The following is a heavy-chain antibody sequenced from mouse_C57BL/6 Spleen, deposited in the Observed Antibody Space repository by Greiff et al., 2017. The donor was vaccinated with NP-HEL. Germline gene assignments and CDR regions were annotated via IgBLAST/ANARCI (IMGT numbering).Heavy chain of an antibody. D-gene: IGHD1-1*02. Sequence: VQLQQSGAELARPGASVKLSCKASGYTFTSYGISWVKQRTGQGLEWIGEIYPRSGNTYYNEKFKGKATLTADKSSSTAYMELRSLTSEDSAVYFCARGGINYGDYWGQGTTLTVSS. CDR2: IYPRSGNT. CDR1: GYTFTSYG. CDR3: ARGGINYGDY. J-gene: IGHJ2*01. V-gene: IGHV1-81*01.